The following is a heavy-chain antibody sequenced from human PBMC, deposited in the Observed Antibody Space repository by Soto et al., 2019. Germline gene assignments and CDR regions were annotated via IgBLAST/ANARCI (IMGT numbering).Heavy chain of an antibody. CDR2: ISGTGTTT. V-gene: IGHV3-23*01. CDR3: VKAVYLLDFDY. D-gene: IGHD2-8*01. Sequence: GGSLRLSCAASGFTFSSYAMTWVRQAPGKGLEWVSTISGTGTTTYYADSVKGRFTMSRDNSKNTLYLQMNSLRTEDTAVYYCVKAVYLLDFDYWGQGTLVTVSS. CDR1: GFTFSSYA. J-gene: IGHJ4*02.